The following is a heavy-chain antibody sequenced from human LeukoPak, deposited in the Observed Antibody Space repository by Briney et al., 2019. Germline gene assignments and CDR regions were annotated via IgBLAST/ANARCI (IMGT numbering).Heavy chain of an antibody. J-gene: IGHJ4*02. CDR3: ARVATGGYSYGYNSKPSYYFDY. V-gene: IGHV3-7*01. CDR2: IKQDGSEK. Sequence: GGSLRLSCAASGFTFSSYWMSWVRQAPGKGLEWVANIKQDGSEKYYVDSVKGRFTISRDNAKNSLYLQMNSLRAEDTAVYYCARVATGGYSYGYNSKPSYYFDYWGQGTMVTVSP. CDR1: GFTFSSYW. D-gene: IGHD5-18*01.